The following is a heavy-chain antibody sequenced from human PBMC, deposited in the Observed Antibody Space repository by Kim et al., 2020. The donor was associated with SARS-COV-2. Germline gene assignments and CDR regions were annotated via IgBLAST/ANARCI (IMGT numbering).Heavy chain of an antibody. J-gene: IGHJ4*02. D-gene: IGHD4-17*01. CDR2: ISSSGSTI. V-gene: IGHV3-11*01. CDR1: GFTFSDYY. Sequence: GGSLRLSCAASGFTFSDYYMSWIRQAPGKGLEWVSYISSSGSTIYYADSVKGRFTISRDNAKNSLYLQMNSLRAEDTAVYYCARDLHPAYYGDSATFDYWGQGTLVTVSS. CDR3: ARDLHPAYYGDSATFDY.